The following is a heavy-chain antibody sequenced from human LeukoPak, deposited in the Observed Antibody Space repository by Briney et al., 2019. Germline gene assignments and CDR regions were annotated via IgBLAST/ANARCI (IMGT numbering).Heavy chain of an antibody. D-gene: IGHD4-17*01. CDR3: ARGATVTTLYYYYYYYMDV. CDR1: GYTFTSYY. CDR2: INPSGGST. Sequence: ASVKVSCKASGYTFTSYYMHWVRQAPGQGLEWMGIINPSGGSTSYAQKFQGRVTMTRDTSISTAYMELSRLRSDDTAVYYCARGATVTTLYYYYYYYMDVWGKGTTVTVSS. V-gene: IGHV1-46*01. J-gene: IGHJ6*03.